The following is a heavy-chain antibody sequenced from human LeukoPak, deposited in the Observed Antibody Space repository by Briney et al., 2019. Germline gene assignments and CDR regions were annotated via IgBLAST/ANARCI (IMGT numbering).Heavy chain of an antibody. V-gene: IGHV3-11*06. D-gene: IGHD6-13*01. CDR1: GFTFSDYY. Sequence: GGSLRLSCAASGFTFSDYYMSWIRQAPGKGLEWVSYISSSSSYTNYADSVKGRFTISRDNAKNSLYLQMSSLRAEDTAVYYCAREYSSSWRYYFDYWGQGTLVTVSS. CDR2: ISSSSSYT. CDR3: AREYSSSWRYYFDY. J-gene: IGHJ4*02.